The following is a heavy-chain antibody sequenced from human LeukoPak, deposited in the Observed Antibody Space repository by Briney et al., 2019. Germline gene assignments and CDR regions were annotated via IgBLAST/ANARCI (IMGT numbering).Heavy chain of an antibody. CDR1: GFSFKDYY. V-gene: IGHV3-11*01. Sequence: GGSLRLSCAASGFSFKDYYFSWIRQAPGKGLEWVSFIDVNGGAMYYADFVKGRFTISRDNAKSSLYLEMNSLRVEDTAVYYCARGPRILAAGSYYFDYWGQGSLVTVSS. CDR3: ARGPRILAAGSYYFDY. D-gene: IGHD6-13*01. J-gene: IGHJ4*02. CDR2: IDVNGGAM.